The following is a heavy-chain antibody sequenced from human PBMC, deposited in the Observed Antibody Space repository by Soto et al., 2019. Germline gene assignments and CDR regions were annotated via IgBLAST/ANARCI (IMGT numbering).Heavy chain of an antibody. Sequence: QVQLVQSGAEVKKPGASVKVSCKASGYTFTSYAMHWVRQAPGQRLEWMGWINAGNGKTKYSQKFQGRVTITRDTSASTGYMGLSSLRSEDTAVYYCASDGDYGNFDYWGQGTLVTGSS. CDR3: ASDGDYGNFDY. V-gene: IGHV1-3*01. CDR1: GYTFTSYA. CDR2: INAGNGKT. J-gene: IGHJ4*02. D-gene: IGHD4-17*01.